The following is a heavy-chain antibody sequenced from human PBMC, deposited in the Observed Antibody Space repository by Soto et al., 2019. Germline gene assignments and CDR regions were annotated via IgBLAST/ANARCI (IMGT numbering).Heavy chain of an antibody. CDR1: GFTFSDYY. Sequence: GGSLRLSCAASGFTFSDYYMSWIRQAPGKGLEWVSYISSSGSTIYYADSVKGRFTISRDNAKNSLYLQMNSLRAEDTAVYYCVGEYSSSWYFGYWGQGTLVTVS. J-gene: IGHJ4*02. CDR3: VGEYSSSWYFGY. D-gene: IGHD6-13*01. V-gene: IGHV3-11*01. CDR2: ISSSGSTI.